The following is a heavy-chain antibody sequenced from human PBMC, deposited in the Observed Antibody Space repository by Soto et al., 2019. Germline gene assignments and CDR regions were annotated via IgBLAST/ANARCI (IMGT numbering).Heavy chain of an antibody. CDR2: IYYSGST. J-gene: IGHJ4*02. Sequence: SETLSLTCTVSGGSISSSRYYWGWIRQPPGKGLEWIANIYYSGSTYYNPSLKSRVTISVDTSKNQFSLKLNSVTAADTAVYYCARRHSSPFFDYWGQGTLVTVSS. D-gene: IGHD6-13*01. V-gene: IGHV4-39*01. CDR1: GGSISSSRYY. CDR3: ARRHSSPFFDY.